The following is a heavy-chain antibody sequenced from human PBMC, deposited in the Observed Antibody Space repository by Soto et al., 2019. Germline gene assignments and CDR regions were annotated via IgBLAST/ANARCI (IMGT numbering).Heavy chain of an antibody. CDR1: GGSISSYY. Sequence: SETLSLTCTVSGGSISSYYWSWIRQPPGKGLEWIGYIYYSGSTNYNPSLTSRVTISVDTSKNQFSLKLSSVTAADTAVYYCARERDLKGVMDVWGQGTTVTVSS. CDR2: IYYSGST. V-gene: IGHV4-59*01. CDR3: ARERDLKGVMDV. J-gene: IGHJ6*02.